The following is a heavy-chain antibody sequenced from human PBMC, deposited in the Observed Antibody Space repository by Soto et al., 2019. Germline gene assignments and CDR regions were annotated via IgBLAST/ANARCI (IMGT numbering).Heavy chain of an antibody. Sequence: GGSLRLSCAASGFTFSDARMSWVRQAPGKGLDWVGRIKIKSDSGTTEYAAPVRGTFTISRDDSKTTLYLQMNSLKNENTLVYYCTTDLWRVAVVVGYTGYFNPWGQGTPVTVSS. CDR1: GFTFSDAR. V-gene: IGHV3-15*01. CDR2: IKIKSDSGTT. J-gene: IGHJ5*02. D-gene: IGHD2-15*01. CDR3: TTDLWRVAVVVGYTGYFNP.